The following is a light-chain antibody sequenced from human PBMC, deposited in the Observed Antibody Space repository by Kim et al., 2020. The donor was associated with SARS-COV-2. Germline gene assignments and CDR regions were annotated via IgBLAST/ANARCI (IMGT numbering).Light chain of an antibody. Sequence: QPVLTQSPSASASLGASVKLTCTLSSGHSSYAIAWHQQQPEKGPRYLMKLNSDGSHSKGDGIPDRFSGSSSGAERYLTISSLQSEDEADYYCQIHYVFGTGTKVTVL. V-gene: IGLV4-69*01. CDR1: SGHSSYA. CDR3: QIHYV. J-gene: IGLJ1*01. CDR2: LNSDGSH.